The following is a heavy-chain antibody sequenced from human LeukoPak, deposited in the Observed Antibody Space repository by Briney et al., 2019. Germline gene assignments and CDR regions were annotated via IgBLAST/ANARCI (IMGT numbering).Heavy chain of an antibody. CDR3: ARDRQFRDDFWSGYYTENWFDP. CDR1: GYTFTGYY. CDR2: INPNSGGT. D-gene: IGHD3-3*01. V-gene: IGHV1-2*02. J-gene: IGHJ5*02. Sequence: ASVKVSCKASGYTFTGYYMHWVRQAPGQGLEWMGWINPNSGGTNYAQKFQGRVTMTRDTPISTAYMELSRLRSDDTAVYYCARDRQFRDDFWSGYYTENWFDPWGQGTLVTVSS.